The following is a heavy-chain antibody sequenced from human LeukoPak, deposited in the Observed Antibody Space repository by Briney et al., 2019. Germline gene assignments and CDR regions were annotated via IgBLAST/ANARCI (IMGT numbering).Heavy chain of an antibody. V-gene: IGHV4-30-4*01. CDR1: GGSISSGDYY. Sequence: SEALSLTCTVSGGSISSGDYYWSWIRQPPGKGLEWIGYIYYSGSTYYNPSLKSRVTISVDTSKNQFSLKLSSVTAADTAVYYCARDSSAGNSIWGQGTLVTVSS. J-gene: IGHJ4*02. D-gene: IGHD3-10*01. CDR2: IYYSGST. CDR3: ARDSSAGNSI.